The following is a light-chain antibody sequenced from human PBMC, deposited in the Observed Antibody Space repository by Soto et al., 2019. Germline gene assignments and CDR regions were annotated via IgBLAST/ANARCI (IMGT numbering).Light chain of an antibody. CDR1: SSDVGGYNY. CDR2: DVS. V-gene: IGLV2-14*01. J-gene: IGLJ1*01. Sequence: QSVLTQPASVSGSPGQSITISCTGTSSDVGGYNYVSWYQQHPGKAPKLMIYDVSNRPSGVANRFSGCKSGNTDSLTISGLQAEDEADYYCSSYTISSTQLYVFGTVTKVTDL. CDR3: SSYTISSTQLYV.